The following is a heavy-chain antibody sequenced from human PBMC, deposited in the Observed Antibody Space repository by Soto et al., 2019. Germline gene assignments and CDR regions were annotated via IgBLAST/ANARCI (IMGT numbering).Heavy chain of an antibody. D-gene: IGHD1-26*01. CDR3: AKTQWVRDSAFDI. CDR2: ISYDGSNK. Sequence: QVQLVESGGGVVQPGRSLRLSCAASGFTFSSYGMHWVRQAPGKGLEWVAVISYDGSNKYYADSVKGRFTISRDNSKNTLYLQMNSLRAEDTAVYYCAKTQWVRDSAFDIWGQGTMVTVSS. CDR1: GFTFSSYG. V-gene: IGHV3-30*18. J-gene: IGHJ3*02.